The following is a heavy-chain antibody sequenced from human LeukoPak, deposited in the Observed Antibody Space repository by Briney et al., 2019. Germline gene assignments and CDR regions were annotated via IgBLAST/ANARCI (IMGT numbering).Heavy chain of an antibody. CDR2: ISSGSSSYT. CDR3: ARDLLKHQLGYGMDV. D-gene: IGHD6-13*01. V-gene: IGHV3-11*05. Sequence: GGSLRLSCAAPGFTFSDYYMSWIRQAPGKGLEWVSYISSGSSSYTEYPDSVKGRFTISRDNAKNSLYLQMNSLRAEDTAVYYCARDLLKHQLGYGMDVWGQGTTVTVSS. J-gene: IGHJ6*02. CDR1: GFTFSDYY.